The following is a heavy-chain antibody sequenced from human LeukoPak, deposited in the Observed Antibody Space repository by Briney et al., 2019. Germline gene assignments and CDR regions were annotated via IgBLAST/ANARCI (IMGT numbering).Heavy chain of an antibody. CDR2: INTDNGNT. V-gene: IGHV1-3*04. Sequence: ASVKVSCKASGYTFTNYLVHWVRQAPGQSLQWMGWINTDNGNTKYSQNFQGRVTITRDTSANTAYMELSSLRSEDTAVYYCASHPTSGRWEQWLGLDYWGQGTLVTVSS. J-gene: IGHJ4*02. D-gene: IGHD6-19*01. CDR3: ASHPTSGRWEQWLGLDY. CDR1: GYTFTNYL.